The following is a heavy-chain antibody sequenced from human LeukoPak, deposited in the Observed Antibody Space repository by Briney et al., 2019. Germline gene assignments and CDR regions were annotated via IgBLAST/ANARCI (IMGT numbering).Heavy chain of an antibody. Sequence: GGSLRLSCAASGFTFSSYWMSWLRQAPGKGLEWVSFIRSKAFGETTEYAASVKGRFTISRDDSKSIAYLQMNSLKIEDTAVYYCTSNHDRSGYTPDYWGQGTLVTVSP. V-gene: IGHV3-49*03. CDR1: GFTFSSYW. CDR2: IRSKAFGETT. D-gene: IGHD3-22*01. CDR3: TSNHDRSGYTPDY. J-gene: IGHJ4*02.